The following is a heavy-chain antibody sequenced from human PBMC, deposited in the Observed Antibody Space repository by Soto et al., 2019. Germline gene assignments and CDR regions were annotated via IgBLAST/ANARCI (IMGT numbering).Heavy chain of an antibody. J-gene: IGHJ6*02. D-gene: IGHD3-3*01. CDR2: IYYSGST. V-gene: IGHV4-30-4*01. CDR3: ARGLEEDYYYGMDV. Sequence: QVQLQESGPGLVKPSQTLSLTCTVSGGSISSGDYYWSWIRQPPGKGLEWIGYIYYSGSTYYNPSLKSRVTITVDTSKNQFALKLSSVTAADTAVYYCARGLEEDYYYGMDVWGQGTTVTVSS. CDR1: GGSISSGDYY.